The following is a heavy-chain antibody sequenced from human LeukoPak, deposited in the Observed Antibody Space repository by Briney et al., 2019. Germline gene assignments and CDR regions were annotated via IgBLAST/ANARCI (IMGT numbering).Heavy chain of an antibody. CDR3: AGRLWRRDGYNLSAFDI. V-gene: IGHV4-4*07. J-gene: IGHJ3*02. D-gene: IGHD5-24*01. Sequence: SETLSLTCTVSGDSIDNYYWNWIRQPAGKGLEWIGRFYASGSTNYNPSLKSRVTMSVDTSKNQFSLKLSSVTAADTAVYYCAGRLWRRDGYNLSAFDIWGQGTMVTVSS. CDR1: GDSIDNYY. CDR2: FYASGST.